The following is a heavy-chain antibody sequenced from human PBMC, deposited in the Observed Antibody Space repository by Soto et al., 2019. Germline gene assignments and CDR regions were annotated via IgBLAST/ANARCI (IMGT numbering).Heavy chain of an antibody. V-gene: IGHV1-2*04. D-gene: IGHD2-2*01. CDR1: GYTFTGYY. Sequence: QVQLVQSGAEVKKPGASVKVSCKASGYTFTGYYMHWVRQAPGQGLEWMGWINPNSGGTNYAQKFQGWITMTRDTSISTAYMELSRLRSDDTAVYYCARSGVYPTIYYCYGMDVWGQGTTVTVSS. CDR2: INPNSGGT. CDR3: ARSGVYPTIYYCYGMDV. J-gene: IGHJ6*02.